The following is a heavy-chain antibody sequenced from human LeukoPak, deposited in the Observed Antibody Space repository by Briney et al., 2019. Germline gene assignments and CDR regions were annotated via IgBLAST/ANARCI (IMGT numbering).Heavy chain of an antibody. CDR3: AKGMAGRREYYFDY. CDR2: ISYDGTNK. CDR1: GFTFSSYA. Sequence: PGRSLRLSCAASGFTFSSYAMHWVRQAPGKGLEWVAVISYDGTNKKYADSVKGRFTISRDNPKNTVYLQMNSVRAEDTAVYYCAKGMAGRREYYFDYWGQGTLVTVSS. J-gene: IGHJ4*02. V-gene: IGHV3-30*04. D-gene: IGHD6-19*01.